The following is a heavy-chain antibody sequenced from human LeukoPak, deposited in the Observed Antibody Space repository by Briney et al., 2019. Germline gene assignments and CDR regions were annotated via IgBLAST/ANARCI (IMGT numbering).Heavy chain of an antibody. J-gene: IGHJ4*02. V-gene: IGHV3-7*01. D-gene: IGHD6-13*01. CDR2: IKQDGSEK. CDR1: GFTFTSFW. CDR3: TREGILAGVDY. Sequence: GGSLRLSCAASGFTFTSFWMSWVRLAPGKGLEGVANIKQDGSEKNYVDSVKGRFTISRDNAKNSMSLQMNSLRAEDTAVYYCTREGILAGVDYWGQGTLVTVSS.